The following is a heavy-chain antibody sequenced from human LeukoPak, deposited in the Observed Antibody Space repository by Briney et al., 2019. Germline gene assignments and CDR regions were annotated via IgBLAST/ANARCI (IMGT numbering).Heavy chain of an antibody. CDR3: AKTYYYDSSGYYSFPY. J-gene: IGHJ4*02. Sequence: GGSLRLSCAASGFTFSTYAMTWVRQPPGKGLEWVSSISSSGGNTYYADSMKGRFTISRDNPKNTLYLQLNSLRVEDTAVYYCAKTYYYDSSGYYSFPYWGQGTLVTVSS. CDR2: ISSSGGNT. V-gene: IGHV3-23*01. D-gene: IGHD3-22*01. CDR1: GFTFSTYA.